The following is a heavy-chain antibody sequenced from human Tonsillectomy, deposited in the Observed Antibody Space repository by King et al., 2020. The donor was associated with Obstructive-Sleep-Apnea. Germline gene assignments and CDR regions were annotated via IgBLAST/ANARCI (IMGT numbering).Heavy chain of an antibody. CDR1: GGSISSSSYY. CDR2: IYYSGST. V-gene: IGHV4-39*07. J-gene: IGHJ4*02. CDR3: ARDLFGGITFGGVIPYTHN. D-gene: IGHD3-16*01. Sequence: QLQESGPGLVKPSETLSLTCTVSGGSISSSSYYWGWIRQPPGKGLEWIGSIYYSGSTYYNPSLKSRVTISVDTSKNQFSLKLSSVTAADTAVYYCARDLFGGITFGGVIPYTHNWGQGTLVTVSS.